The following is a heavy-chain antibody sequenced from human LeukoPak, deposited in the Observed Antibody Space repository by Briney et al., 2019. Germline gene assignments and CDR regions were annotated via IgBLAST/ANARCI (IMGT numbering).Heavy chain of an antibody. CDR2: IYYSGST. Sequence: PSETLSLTCTVSGGSISSSSYYWGWIRQPPGKGLEWIGSIYYSGSTYYNPSLKSRVTISVDTSKNQFSLKLSSVTAADTAVYYCARVSRGVVVAATSFDYWGQGTLVTVSS. CDR3: ARVSRGVVVAATSFDY. V-gene: IGHV4-39*07. CDR1: GGSISSSSYY. J-gene: IGHJ4*02. D-gene: IGHD2-15*01.